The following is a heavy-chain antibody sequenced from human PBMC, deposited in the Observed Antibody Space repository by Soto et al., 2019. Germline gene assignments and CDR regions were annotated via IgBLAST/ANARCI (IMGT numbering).Heavy chain of an antibody. J-gene: IGHJ6*02. CDR3: ARDVDTAMVEPAYYYYGMDV. CDR1: GGSFSGYY. D-gene: IGHD5-18*01. CDR2: INHSGST. Sequence: SETLSLTCAVYGGSFSGYYWCWIRQPPGKGLEWIGEINHSGSTNYNPSLKSRVTISVDTSKNQFSLKLSSVTAADTAVYYCARDVDTAMVEPAYYYYGMDVWGQGTTVTVSS. V-gene: IGHV4-34*01.